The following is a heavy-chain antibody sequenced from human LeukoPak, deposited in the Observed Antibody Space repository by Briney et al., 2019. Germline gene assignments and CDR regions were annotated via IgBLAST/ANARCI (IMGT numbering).Heavy chain of an antibody. J-gene: IGHJ5*02. CDR3: ARYCSSTSCTPNWFDP. CDR1: GGSFSGYY. V-gene: IGHV4-34*01. CDR2: INHSGST. Sequence: SETLSLTCAVYGGSFSGYYWSWLRQPQGKGLEWFGEINHSGSTNYNPSLKSRVTISVDTSKNQFSLKLSSVTAADTAVYYCARYCSSTSCTPNWFDPWGQGTLVTVSS. D-gene: IGHD2-2*01.